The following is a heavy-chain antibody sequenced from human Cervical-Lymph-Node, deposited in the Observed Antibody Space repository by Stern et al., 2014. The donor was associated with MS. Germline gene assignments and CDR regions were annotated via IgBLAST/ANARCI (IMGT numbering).Heavy chain of an antibody. CDR3: ARMRRNQPLISGPYGMDV. Sequence: QVTLRESGPALVKPTQTLTLTCTFSGFSLTTSGMCVSWIRQPPGKALEWLAFIDWDDDKSYNTSLKTRLTISKDTSKNQVVLTMTNMDPVDTATYYCARMRRNQPLISGPYGMDVWGQGTTVTVSS. CDR2: IDWDDDK. D-gene: IGHD1-14*01. V-gene: IGHV2-70*01. J-gene: IGHJ6*02. CDR1: GFSLTTSGMC.